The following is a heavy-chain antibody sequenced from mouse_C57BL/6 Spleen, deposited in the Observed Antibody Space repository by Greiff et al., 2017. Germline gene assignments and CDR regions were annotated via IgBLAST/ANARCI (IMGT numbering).Heavy chain of an antibody. CDR2: IDPETGGT. CDR1: GYTFTDYE. D-gene: IGHD1-1*01. J-gene: IGHJ2*01. V-gene: IGHV1-15*01. Sequence: VKLQESGAELVRPGASVTLSCKASGYTFTDYELHWVKQTPVHGLEWIGAIDPETGGTAYNQKFKGKAILTADKSSSTAYMELRSLTSEDSAVYYCTRGYGSSYLDYWGQGTTLTVSS. CDR3: TRGYGSSYLDY.